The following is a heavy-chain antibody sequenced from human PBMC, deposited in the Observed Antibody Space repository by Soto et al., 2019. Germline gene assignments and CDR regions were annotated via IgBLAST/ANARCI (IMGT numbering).Heavy chain of an antibody. Sequence: SETLSLTCTVSGGSISSYYWSWIRQPPGKGLEWIGYIYYSGSTNYNPSLKSRVTISVDTSMNQLFLKLNSVTAADTAVYYCARSTSTIFGAITLFFDYWGQGTLVTVSS. D-gene: IGHD3-3*01. J-gene: IGHJ4*02. V-gene: IGHV4-59*01. CDR1: GGSISSYY. CDR3: ARSTSTIFGAITLFFDY. CDR2: IYYSGST.